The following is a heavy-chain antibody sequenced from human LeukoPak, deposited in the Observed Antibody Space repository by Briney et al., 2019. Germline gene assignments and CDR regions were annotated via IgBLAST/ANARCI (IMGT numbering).Heavy chain of an antibody. CDR3: ARSASYDSTSYYIYYFLDV. V-gene: IGHV3-66*01. D-gene: IGHD3-22*01. J-gene: IGHJ6*03. Sequence: GGSLRLSCAASGFTFSSYGMSWVRQAPGKGLEWVSVIYTDGTTHYADSVKGRFTISRDSSKNTLYLQMSSLRAEDTAVYYCARSASYDSTSYYIYYFLDVWGKGTTVTISS. CDR1: GFTFSSYG. CDR2: IYTDGTT.